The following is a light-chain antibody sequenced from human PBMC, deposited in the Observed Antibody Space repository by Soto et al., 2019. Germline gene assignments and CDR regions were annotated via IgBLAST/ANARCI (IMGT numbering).Light chain of an antibody. CDR2: AAS. CDR3: QQSYNTPPT. V-gene: IGKV1-39*01. J-gene: IGKJ2*01. CDR1: QSITDF. Sequence: DIQMTQSPSSLSASVGDRVTISCRASQSITDFLNWYQQKPGKAPNLLIYAASSLRSGVPSRFSGSGSGTDFTLVITNLQPEDFATYYCQQSYNTPPTFGQGTKVEIK.